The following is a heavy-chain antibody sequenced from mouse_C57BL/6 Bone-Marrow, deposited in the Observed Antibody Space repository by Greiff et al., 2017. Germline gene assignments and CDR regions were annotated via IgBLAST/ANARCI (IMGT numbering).Heavy chain of an antibody. CDR1: GYTFTSYW. D-gene: IGHD4-1*01. CDR3: ARVGEDPDYFDY. J-gene: IGHJ2*01. V-gene: IGHV1-69*01. Sequence: VQLQQPGAELVMPGASVKLSCKASGYTFTSYWMHWVKQRPGQGLEWIGEIDPSDSYTNYNQKFKGKSTLTVDKSSSTAYMQRSSLTSEDSAVYYCARVGEDPDYFDYWGQGTTLTVSS. CDR2: IDPSDSYT.